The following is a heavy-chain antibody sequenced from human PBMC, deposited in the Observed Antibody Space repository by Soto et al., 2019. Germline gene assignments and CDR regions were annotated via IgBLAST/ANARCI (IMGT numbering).Heavy chain of an antibody. V-gene: IGHV3-53*01. CDR2: LYDTDCT. J-gene: IGHJ3*02. D-gene: IGHD1-1*01. CDR3: ASSLNREHAFDI. Sequence: PGGSLRLSCAAVGLTVRDKKYITWVRQAPGKGLEWVSALYDTDCTYYADSAWGRFMMSRGSSNNIIRLQRNSLGPDDTAVYYCASSLNREHAFDIRGRETMVTTSS. CDR1: GLTVRDKKY.